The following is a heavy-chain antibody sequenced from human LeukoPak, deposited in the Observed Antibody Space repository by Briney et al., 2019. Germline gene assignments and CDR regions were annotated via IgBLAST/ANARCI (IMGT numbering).Heavy chain of an antibody. CDR2: IWYDGSNK. D-gene: IGHD6-13*01. V-gene: IGHV3-33*01. Sequence: GRSLRLSCAASGFTFSSYGMHWVRQAPGKGLEWVAVIWYDGSNKYYADSVKGRFTISRDNSTNTLYLQMNSRRAEDAAVYYCARSWVAAAGTDYWGQGTLVTVSS. CDR1: GFTFSSYG. J-gene: IGHJ4*02. CDR3: ARSWVAAAGTDY.